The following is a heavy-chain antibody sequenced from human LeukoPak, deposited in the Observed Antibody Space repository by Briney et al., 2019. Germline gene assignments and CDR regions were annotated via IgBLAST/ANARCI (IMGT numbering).Heavy chain of an antibody. Sequence: GGSLRLSCAASGFTFSSYTMNWVRQAPGKGLEWVSSITSTSSYIYYAGSVKGRFTISRDNAKNSLYLQMDSLRAEDTALYYCARIFDYWGQGTLVTVSS. V-gene: IGHV3-21*01. J-gene: IGHJ4*02. CDR2: ITSTSSYI. CDR3: ARIFDY. CDR1: GFTFSSYT.